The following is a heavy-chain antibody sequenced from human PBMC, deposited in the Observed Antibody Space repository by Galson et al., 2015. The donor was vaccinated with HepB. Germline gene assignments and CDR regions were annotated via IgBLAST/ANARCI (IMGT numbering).Heavy chain of an antibody. Sequence: SVKVSCKASGYTFNGYYMHWVRQAPGQGLEWMGRINPNSGDTNYAQQFQGRVSMTRDSSISTAYMELTRLRSDDTAVYYCVRGKYYYDRSGYFAYWGQGTLVTISS. CDR1: GYTFNGYY. CDR2: INPNSGDT. CDR3: VRGKYYYDRSGYFAY. D-gene: IGHD3-22*01. J-gene: IGHJ4*02. V-gene: IGHV1-2*06.